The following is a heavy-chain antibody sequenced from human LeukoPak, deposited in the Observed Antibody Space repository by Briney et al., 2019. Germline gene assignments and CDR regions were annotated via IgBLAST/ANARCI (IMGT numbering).Heavy chain of an antibody. D-gene: IGHD1-26*01. J-gene: IGHJ4*02. CDR3: ARENSASYREFDS. CDR2: IFATGKT. Sequence: PSETLSLTCTVSGGSISTYYWSWIRQPAGKGLEWIGRIFATGKTNYDPSLMSRVTMSIDTSKNQFSLRLTSVTAADTAMYYCARENSASYREFDSWGQGTQVTVSS. CDR1: GGSISTYY. V-gene: IGHV4-4*07.